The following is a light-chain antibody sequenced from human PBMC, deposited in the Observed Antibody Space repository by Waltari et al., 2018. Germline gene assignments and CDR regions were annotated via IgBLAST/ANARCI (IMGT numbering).Light chain of an antibody. CDR1: QTVNNF. CDR2: EAS. V-gene: IGKV3-11*01. Sequence: EIVLTQSPATLSLSPGESATLSCRASQTVNNFLAWYQHKPGQAPRLVIYEASKRAAGVPDRFSGSGSGADFTLTISNLEPEDFAVYYCHQRNAWPQVTYGQGTRLDIK. CDR3: HQRNAWPQVT. J-gene: IGKJ5*01.